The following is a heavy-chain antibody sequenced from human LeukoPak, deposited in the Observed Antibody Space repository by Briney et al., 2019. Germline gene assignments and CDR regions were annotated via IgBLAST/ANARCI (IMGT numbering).Heavy chain of an antibody. CDR1: GGSISSYY. J-gene: IGHJ4*02. CDR2: IYTSGST. CDR3: ARSPTLTPVRFLEWSLDY. Sequence: SETLSLTCTVSGGSISSYYWSWIRQPAGKGLEWIGRIYTSGSTNYNPSLKSRVTMSVDTSKNQFSLKLSSVTAADTAVYYCARSPTLTPVRFLEWSLDYWGQGTLVTVSS. D-gene: IGHD3-3*01. V-gene: IGHV4-4*07.